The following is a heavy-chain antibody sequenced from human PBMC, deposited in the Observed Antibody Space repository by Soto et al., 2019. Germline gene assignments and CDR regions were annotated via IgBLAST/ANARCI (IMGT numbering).Heavy chain of an antibody. V-gene: IGHV4-59*01. D-gene: IGHD1-26*01. CDR2: IYYTGDT. J-gene: IGHJ5*02. Sequence: QVQLQESGPGLVKPSETLSLTCTVSGDSISTYYWHWIRLPPGKGLEGIGYIYYTGDTNYNPSLKSRVTISLDTSKNQFSLKLSSVTAADTAVYYCARDPSGHPPLYRFDPWGQGTLVTVSS. CDR3: ARDPSGHPPLYRFDP. CDR1: GDSISTYY.